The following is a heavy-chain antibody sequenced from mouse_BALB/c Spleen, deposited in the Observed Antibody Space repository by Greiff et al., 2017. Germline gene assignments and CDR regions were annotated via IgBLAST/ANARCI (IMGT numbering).Heavy chain of an antibody. J-gene: IGHJ4*01. D-gene: IGHD1-1*01. V-gene: IGHV2-2*01. CDR2: IWSGGST. Sequence: VQLQQSGPGLVQPSQSLSITCTVSGFSLTSYGVHWVRQSPGKGLEWLGVIWSGGSTDYNAAFISRLSISKDNSKSQVFFKMNSLQTDDTARYYCARDYYGSNAMDYWGQGTSVTVSS. CDR3: ARDYYGSNAMDY. CDR1: GFSLTSYG.